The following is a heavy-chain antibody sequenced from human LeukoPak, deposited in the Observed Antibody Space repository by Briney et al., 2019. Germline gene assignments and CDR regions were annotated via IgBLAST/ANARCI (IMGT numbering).Heavy chain of an antibody. CDR2: ISADGADT. V-gene: IGHV3-23*01. CDR3: ASAEGDS. Sequence: PGGSLRLSCAASAFTFSNFAMTWVRQAPGKGLEWVSAISADGADTYYADSVKGRFTISRDNSKNTLYLQMFSLRAEDTAVYFCASAEGDSWGRGTLVTVSS. CDR1: AFTFSNFA. J-gene: IGHJ5*01.